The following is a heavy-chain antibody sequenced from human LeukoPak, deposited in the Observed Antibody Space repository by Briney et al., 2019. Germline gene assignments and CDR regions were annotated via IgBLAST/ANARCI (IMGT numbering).Heavy chain of an antibody. CDR2: IYTSGST. Sequence: SETLSLTCTVSGGSISSYYWRWLRQPAGKGLEWIGRIYTSGSTNYNTSLKSRVTMSLDTSKNQFTLKLSSVTAADTAVYYCARGGTVRFGPWGQGTLVTVSS. J-gene: IGHJ5*02. CDR1: GGSISSYY. CDR3: ARGGTVRFGP. V-gene: IGHV4-4*07. D-gene: IGHD3-16*01.